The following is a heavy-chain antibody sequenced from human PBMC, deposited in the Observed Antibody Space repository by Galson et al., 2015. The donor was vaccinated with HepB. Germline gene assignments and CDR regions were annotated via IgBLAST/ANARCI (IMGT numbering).Heavy chain of an antibody. CDR1: GYTFTSYF. J-gene: IGHJ4*02. D-gene: IGHD6-25*01. CDR2: INPSGGST. V-gene: IGHV1-46*01. Sequence: SVKVSCKASGYTFTSYFMHWVRQAPGQGLEWMGIINPSGGSTNYAQKFQGRVTMTRDTSTSTVYMELSSLRFDDTAVYYCARAEDSSANFDYWGQGTLVTVSS. CDR3: ARAEDSSANFDY.